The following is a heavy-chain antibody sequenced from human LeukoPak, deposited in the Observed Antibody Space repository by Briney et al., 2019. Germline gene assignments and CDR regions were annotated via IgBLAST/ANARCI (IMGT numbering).Heavy chain of an antibody. CDR2: VIPILGTA. Sequence: GSSVKVSCKASGGTFNSYGIIWVRQAPGQGLEWMGGVIPILGTANYAQKFQGRVTITADKSTSTAYMELSSLRSEDTAVYYCARGTLYSGWSYYLDYWGQGTLVTVSS. D-gene: IGHD6-19*01. J-gene: IGHJ4*02. CDR3: ARGTLYSGWSYYLDY. CDR1: GGTFNSYG. V-gene: IGHV1-69*06.